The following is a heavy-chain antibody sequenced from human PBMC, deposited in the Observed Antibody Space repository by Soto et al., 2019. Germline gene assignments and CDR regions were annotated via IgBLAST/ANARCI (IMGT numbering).Heavy chain of an antibody. CDR3: ARARGSYSFDY. J-gene: IGHJ4*02. CDR1: GFTFTDYY. Sequence: QVQLVESGGGLVRPGGSLRLSCAASGFTFTDYYMGWIRQAPGKGLECVSYISGSSSDTNYADSVKGRFTISRDNAKNSLYIHMNSLRAEDTAVYYCARARGSYSFDYWGQGTLVTVSS. D-gene: IGHD1-26*01. V-gene: IGHV3-11*05. CDR2: ISGSSSDT.